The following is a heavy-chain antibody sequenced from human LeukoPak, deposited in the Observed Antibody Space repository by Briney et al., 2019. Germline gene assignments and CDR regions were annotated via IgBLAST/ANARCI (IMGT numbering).Heavy chain of an antibody. J-gene: IGHJ4*02. Sequence: GRSLRLSCTASGFIFADYAMSWGRQAPGEGLGWVSFVRSNTDGGTTEYAASVKGRFTISIHDPTSTAYLQMNSLKTEDTAMYYCTRGDYSDYLDYWGQGTLVTVSS. D-gene: IGHD4-11*01. V-gene: IGHV3-49*04. CDR3: TRGDYSDYLDY. CDR1: GFIFADYA. CDR2: VRSNTDGGTT.